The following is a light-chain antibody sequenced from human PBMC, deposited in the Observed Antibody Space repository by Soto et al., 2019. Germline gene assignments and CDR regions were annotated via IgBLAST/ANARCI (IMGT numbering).Light chain of an antibody. Sequence: IVRTQSPATLSVSPGERATFSCRASQNIYSNIAWYQQRPGQAPKLLIYRASNRATGIPARFSGSGSGTDFTLTISSLEPEDFAVYYCQQRSDWPPITFGQGTRLEIK. CDR3: QQRSDWPPIT. CDR1: QNIYSN. J-gene: IGKJ5*01. CDR2: RAS. V-gene: IGKV3-11*01.